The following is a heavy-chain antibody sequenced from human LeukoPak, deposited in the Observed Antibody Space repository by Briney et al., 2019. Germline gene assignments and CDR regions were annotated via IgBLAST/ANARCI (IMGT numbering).Heavy chain of an antibody. Sequence: GGSLRLSCAASGFPFGNYEMNWVRQAPGRGLEWVSYIGSSSTIYYADSAKGRFTISRDNVNNLLYLQMNSLRAEDTAVYYCARAGANRYYYYALDVWGQGTTVTVSS. CDR2: IGSSSTI. J-gene: IGHJ6*02. CDR1: GFPFGNYE. D-gene: IGHD1/OR15-1a*01. V-gene: IGHV3-69-1*01. CDR3: ARAGANRYYYYALDV.